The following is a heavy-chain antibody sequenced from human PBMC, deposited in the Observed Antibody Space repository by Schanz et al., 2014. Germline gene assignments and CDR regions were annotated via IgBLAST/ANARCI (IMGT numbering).Heavy chain of an antibody. CDR1: GFSVGNKY. J-gene: IGHJ4*02. CDR2: INTGVNT. Sequence: EVQLVESGGGLVQPGGSLRLSCAASGFSVGNKYMNWVRQAPGKGLEWVSAINTGVNTYYADSVRGRFTMSRDNSKNTLYLQMNSLRAEDTAVYYCANNWNLDYWGQGTLVTVSS. V-gene: IGHV3-53*01. CDR3: ANNWNLDY. D-gene: IGHD1-20*01.